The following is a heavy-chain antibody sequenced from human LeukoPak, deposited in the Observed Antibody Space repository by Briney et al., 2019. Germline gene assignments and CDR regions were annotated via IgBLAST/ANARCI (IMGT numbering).Heavy chain of an antibody. CDR3: AREAGTGFLHYYYYGMDV. J-gene: IGHJ6*02. D-gene: IGHD2-8*02. CDR2: IYSGGST. CDR1: GFTVSSNY. Sequence: GGSLRLSCAASGFTVSSNYMSWVRQAPGKGLEWDSVIYSGGSTYYADSVKGRFTISRDNSKNTLNLQMNSLRAEDTAVYYCAREAGTGFLHYYYYGMDVWGQGTTVTVSS. V-gene: IGHV3-53*01.